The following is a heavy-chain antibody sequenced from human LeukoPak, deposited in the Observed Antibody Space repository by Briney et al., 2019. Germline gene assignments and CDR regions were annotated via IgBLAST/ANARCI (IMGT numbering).Heavy chain of an antibody. Sequence: GGPLRLSCVASGFTFTTHAMSWVRLAPGKGLEWVSAIGGSDGTTYYADSVKGRFTISRDNAKNSLYLQMNSLRAEDTAVYYCAREDDSSGYYSLGGYWGQGTLVTVSS. V-gene: IGHV3-23*01. CDR1: GFTFTTHA. CDR2: IGGSDGTT. J-gene: IGHJ4*02. D-gene: IGHD3-22*01. CDR3: AREDDSSGYYSLGGY.